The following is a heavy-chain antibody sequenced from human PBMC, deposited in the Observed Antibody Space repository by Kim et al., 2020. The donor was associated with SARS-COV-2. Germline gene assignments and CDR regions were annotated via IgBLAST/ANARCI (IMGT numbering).Heavy chain of an antibody. D-gene: IGHD6-19*01. CDR3: AKDIGNGYSSGWYYFDY. CDR2: ISWNSGSI. Sequence: GGSLRLSCAASGFTFDDYAMHWVRQAPGKGLEWVSGISWNSGSIGYADSVKGRFTISRDNAKNSLYLQMNSLRAEDTALYYCAKDIGNGYSSGWYYFDYWGQGTLVTVSS. V-gene: IGHV3-9*01. J-gene: IGHJ4*02. CDR1: GFTFDDYA.